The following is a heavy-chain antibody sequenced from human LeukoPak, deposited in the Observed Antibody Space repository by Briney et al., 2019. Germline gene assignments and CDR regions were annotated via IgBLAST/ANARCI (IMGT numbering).Heavy chain of an antibody. V-gene: IGHV3-74*01. CDR1: GFTFSTYG. J-gene: IGHJ6*03. CDR3: ARVEDNYYYYMDV. Sequence: GGSLRLSCAASGFTFSTYGMGWVRQAPGKGLEWVSSINSDGSSTSYADSVKGRFTISRDNAKNTLYLQMNSLRAEDTAVYYCARVEDNYYYYMDVWGKGTTVTVSS. CDR2: INSDGSST.